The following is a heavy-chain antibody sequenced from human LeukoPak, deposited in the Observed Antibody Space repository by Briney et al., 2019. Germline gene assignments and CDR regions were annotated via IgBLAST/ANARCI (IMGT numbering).Heavy chain of an antibody. CDR1: GGSISSYY. Sequence: SETLSLTCTVSGGSISSYYWSWIRQPAGKGLEWIGRIYTSGSTNYNPSLKSRVTMSVDTSKNQFSLKLSSVTAADTAVYYCARGSYYYGSGSYYDYFDYWGQGTLVTVSS. CDR2: IYTSGST. V-gene: IGHV4-4*07. J-gene: IGHJ4*02. D-gene: IGHD3-10*01. CDR3: ARGSYYYGSGSYYDYFDY.